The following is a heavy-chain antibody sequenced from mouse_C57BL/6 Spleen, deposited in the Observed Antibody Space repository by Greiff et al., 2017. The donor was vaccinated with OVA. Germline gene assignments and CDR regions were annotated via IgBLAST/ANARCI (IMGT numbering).Heavy chain of an antibody. CDR1: GYTFTDYY. CDR2: INPNNGGT. D-gene: IGHD2-3*01. J-gene: IGHJ2*01. V-gene: IGHV1-26*01. CDR3: ARYGYYVYFDY. Sequence: VQLQQSGPELVKPGASVKISCKASGYTFTDYYMNWVKQSHGKSLEWIGDINPNNGGTSYNQKFKGKATLTVDKSSSTAYMELRSLTSEDSAVYYCARYGYYVYFDYWGQGTTLTVSS.